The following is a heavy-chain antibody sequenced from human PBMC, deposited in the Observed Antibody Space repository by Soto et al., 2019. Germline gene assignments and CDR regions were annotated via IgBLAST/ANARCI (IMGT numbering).Heavy chain of an antibody. CDR1: GFSFSVNRVG. Sequence: PTLVNPTQTLTLTCTFSGFSFSVNRVGVGWIRQPPGEALEWLALIYWDDDKRYSPSLKSRLTITKDTSKNQVVLTMTNMDPVDTATYYCAHSRPPRLLDYWGQGTLVTVS. V-gene: IGHV2-5*02. J-gene: IGHJ4*02. CDR3: AHSRPPRLLDY. D-gene: IGHD6-6*01. CDR2: IYWDDDK.